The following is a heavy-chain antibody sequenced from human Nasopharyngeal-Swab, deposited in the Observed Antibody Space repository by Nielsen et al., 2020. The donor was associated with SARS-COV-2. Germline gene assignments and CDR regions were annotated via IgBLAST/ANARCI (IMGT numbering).Heavy chain of an antibody. V-gene: IGHV3-33*01. J-gene: IGHJ4*02. D-gene: IGHD6-19*01. CDR3: ARDSVEQWLGYFDY. Sequence: WIRQPPGKGLEWVAVIWYDGSNKYYADSVKGRFTISRDNSKNTLYLQMNSLRAEDTAVYYCARDSVEQWLGYFDYWGQGTLVTVSS. CDR2: IWYDGSNK.